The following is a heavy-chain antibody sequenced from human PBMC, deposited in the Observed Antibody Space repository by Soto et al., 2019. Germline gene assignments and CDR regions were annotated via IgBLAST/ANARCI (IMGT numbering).Heavy chain of an antibody. J-gene: IGHJ4*02. V-gene: IGHV4-59*11. D-gene: IGHD3-10*01. CDR3: ARVSTSASGSYYTLDY. CDR2: GST. CDR1: GDSISSHY. Sequence: PSETLSLTCTVSGDSISSHYWSWIRQPPGKGLEWIGFGSTKYNPSLKRRIRISVDTSKNQFSLNLTSATAADTAVYYCARVSTSASGSYYTLDYWGQGTLVTVSS.